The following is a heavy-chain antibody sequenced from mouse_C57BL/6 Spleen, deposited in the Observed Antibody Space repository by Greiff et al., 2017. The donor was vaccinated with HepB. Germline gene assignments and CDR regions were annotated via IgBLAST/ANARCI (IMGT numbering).Heavy chain of an antibody. J-gene: IGHJ4*01. CDR2: ISDGGSYT. CDR1: GFTFSSYA. CDR3: ARGQTGKAMDY. D-gene: IGHD4-1*01. Sequence: EVMLVESGGGLVKPGGSLKLSCAASGFTFSSYAMSWVRQTPEKRLEWVATISDGGSYTYYPDNVKGRFTISRDNAKNNLYLQMSHLKSEDTAMYYCARGQTGKAMDYWGQGTSVTVAS. V-gene: IGHV5-4*03.